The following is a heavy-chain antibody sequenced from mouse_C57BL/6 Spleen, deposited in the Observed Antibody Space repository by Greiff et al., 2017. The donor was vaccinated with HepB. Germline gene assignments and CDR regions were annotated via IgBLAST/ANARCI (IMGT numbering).Heavy chain of an antibody. Sequence: QVQLQQPGAELVKPGASVKLSCKASGYTFTSYWMQWVKQRPGQGLEWIGEIDPSDSYTNYNQKFKGKATLTVDTSSSTAYMQLSSLTSEDSAVYYCARRYYGSSYVRNWYFDVWGTGTTVTVSS. J-gene: IGHJ1*03. D-gene: IGHD1-1*01. CDR2: IDPSDSYT. V-gene: IGHV1-50*01. CDR1: GYTFTSYW. CDR3: ARRYYGSSYVRNWYFDV.